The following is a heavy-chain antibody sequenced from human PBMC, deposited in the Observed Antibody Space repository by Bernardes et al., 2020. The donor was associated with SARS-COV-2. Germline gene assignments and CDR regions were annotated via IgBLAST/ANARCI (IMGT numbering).Heavy chain of an antibody. J-gene: IGHJ6*02. CDR1: GGSISGDY. D-gene: IGHD2-15*01. V-gene: IGHV4-59*01. CDR3: ARDLPGGRMDV. Sequence: SETLSLTCTVSGGSISGDYWSWIRQPPGKGLEWIGFMYYTGRTNYNPSLKSRVTVSIDTSKNQFSLNRRSVTAADTAVYYCARDLPGGRMDVWGQGTTVTVSS. CDR2: MYYTGRT.